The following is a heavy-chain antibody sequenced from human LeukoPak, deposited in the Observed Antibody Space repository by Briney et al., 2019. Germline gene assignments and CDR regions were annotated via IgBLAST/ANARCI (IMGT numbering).Heavy chain of an antibody. D-gene: IGHD6-19*01. CDR1: GFTFSSYA. V-gene: IGHV3-64*01. J-gene: IGHJ4*02. CDR2: ISSNGGST. Sequence: GGSLRLSCAASGFTFSSYAMHWVRQAPGKGLEYVSAISSNGGSTYYANSVKGRFTISRDNSKNTLYLQMGSLRAEDMAVYYCARDFSPGYSSGWYSLFDYWGQGTLVTVSS. CDR3: ARDFSPGYSSGWYSLFDY.